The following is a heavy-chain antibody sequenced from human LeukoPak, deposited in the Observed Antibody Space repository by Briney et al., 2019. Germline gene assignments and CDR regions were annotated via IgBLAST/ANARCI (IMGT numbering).Heavy chain of an antibody. J-gene: IGHJ5*02. CDR3: ARDWYCSGGSCYDCFDP. Sequence: ASVKVSCKASGYTFSSYGISWVRQAPGQGLEWMGRISGYNDNTKYAQKLQGRVTMTTDTSTSTAYMELRSLRTDDTAVYYCARDWYCSGGSCYDCFDPWGQGTLVTVSS. CDR2: ISGYNDNT. CDR1: GYTFSSYG. V-gene: IGHV1-18*01. D-gene: IGHD2-15*01.